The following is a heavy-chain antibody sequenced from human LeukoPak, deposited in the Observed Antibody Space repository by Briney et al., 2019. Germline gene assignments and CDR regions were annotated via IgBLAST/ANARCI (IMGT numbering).Heavy chain of an antibody. V-gene: IGHV3-30*18. Sequence: PRGSLRLSCIGSGFNFTYYAIYWVRQAPGKGLEWVAVVSYDGNDGYYADSVKGRFSISRDNSQNTVTLQMNNLRVDDTAIYYCAKLAWNDGSYYFDYWGQGTLVTVPS. J-gene: IGHJ4*02. CDR1: GFNFTYYA. CDR3: AKLAWNDGSYYFDY. D-gene: IGHD1-1*01. CDR2: VSYDGNDG.